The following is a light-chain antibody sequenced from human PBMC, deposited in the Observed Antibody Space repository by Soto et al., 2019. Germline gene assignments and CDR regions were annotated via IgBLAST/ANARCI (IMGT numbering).Light chain of an antibody. Sequence: QSVLTQPRSVSGSPGQSVTISCTGTSSDVGGYNHVSWYQQHPGKAPKFIIYDVSKRPSGVPDRFSGSKSGNTASLTISGLQAEDEADYYCCSYAVTYYVFGTGTKLTVL. CDR3: CSYAVTYYV. J-gene: IGLJ1*01. CDR1: SSDVGGYNH. CDR2: DVS. V-gene: IGLV2-11*01.